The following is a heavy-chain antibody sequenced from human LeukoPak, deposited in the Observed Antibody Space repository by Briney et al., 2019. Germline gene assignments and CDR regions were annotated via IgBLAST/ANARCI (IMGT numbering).Heavy chain of an antibody. CDR1: GFTVSSNY. J-gene: IGHJ4*02. D-gene: IGHD3-3*01. CDR3: ARSGVFGVVIDY. CDR2: IYSGDST. V-gene: IGHV3-66*01. Sequence: GGSLRLSCAASGFTVSSNYMSWVRQAPGKGLEWVSVIYSGDSTYYADSVKGRFTISRDNSKNMLYLQMNSLRAEDTAVYYCARSGVFGVVIDYWGQGTLVTVSS.